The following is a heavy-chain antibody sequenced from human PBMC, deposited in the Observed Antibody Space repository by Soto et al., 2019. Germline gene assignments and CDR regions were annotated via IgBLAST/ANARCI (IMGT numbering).Heavy chain of an antibody. J-gene: IGHJ6*02. CDR1: GDSISSYY. D-gene: IGHD3-10*01. Sequence: QVQLQESGPGLVKPSETLSLSCTVSGDSISSYYWSWFRQSPGKRMEWIGYVHHSWGSSYNPSLQSRVAISLDTSKSQFSLKVTSVTATDTAVYYCAPPRFGSLHGLVDVWGLGTTVTVS. CDR3: APPRFGSLHGLVDV. CDR2: VHHSWGS. V-gene: IGHV4-59*08.